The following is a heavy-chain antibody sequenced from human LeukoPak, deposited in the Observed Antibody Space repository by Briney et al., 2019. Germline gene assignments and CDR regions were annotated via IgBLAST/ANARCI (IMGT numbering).Heavy chain of an antibody. CDR1: GGSISSSSYY. CDR2: IYYSGST. V-gene: IGHV4-39*07. J-gene: IGHJ6*02. D-gene: IGHD3-10*01. CDR3: ASRRITMVRGVTPRYYYYYGMDV. Sequence: SETLSLTCTVSGGSISSSSYYWGWIRQPPGKGLEWIGSIYYSGSTYYNPSLKSRVTISVDTSKNQFSLKLSSVTAADTAVYYCASRRITMVRGVTPRYYYYYGMDVWGQGTTVTVSS.